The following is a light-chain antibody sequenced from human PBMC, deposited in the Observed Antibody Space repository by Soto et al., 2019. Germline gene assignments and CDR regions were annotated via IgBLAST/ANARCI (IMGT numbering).Light chain of an antibody. CDR3: QQYDNSPET. Sequence: TVLTQSPGTLSLFPGERATLSCSASQSIRSDSLAWYQLKPGQAPRVVMYGASTRATGIPDRFSGSGSGTDFTLTISRLEPEDFAVYYCQQYDNSPETLGQGTKVDIK. J-gene: IGKJ1*01. CDR1: QSIRSDS. CDR2: GAS. V-gene: IGKV3-20*01.